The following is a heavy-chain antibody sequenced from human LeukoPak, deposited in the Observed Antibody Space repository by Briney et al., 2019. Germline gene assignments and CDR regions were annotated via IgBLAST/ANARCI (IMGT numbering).Heavy chain of an antibody. D-gene: IGHD1-26*01. Sequence: GGSLRLSCAASGFTFSTYAMSWVRQTPGKGLEWVSGISDSSGTTYYADSVKGRFTISRDNSKSTLYLQMNSLRAEDTALYYCAKHKGPGSFDYWGQGTLVTVSS. CDR1: GFTFSTYA. V-gene: IGHV3-23*01. J-gene: IGHJ4*02. CDR3: AKHKGPGSFDY. CDR2: ISDSSGTT.